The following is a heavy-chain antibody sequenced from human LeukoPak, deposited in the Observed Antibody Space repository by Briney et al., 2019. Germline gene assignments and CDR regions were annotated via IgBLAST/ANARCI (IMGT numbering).Heavy chain of an antibody. V-gene: IGHV4-59*08. CDR2: IYYSGST. Sequence: SETLSLTCTVSGGSISSYYWSWIRQPPGKGLEWIGYIYYSGSTNYNPSLKSRVTISVDTSKNQFSLKLSSVTAADTAVYYCASTNYGSEGGWYFDYWGQGTLVTVSS. CDR3: ASTNYGSEGGWYFDY. CDR1: GGSISSYY. D-gene: IGHD3-10*01. J-gene: IGHJ4*02.